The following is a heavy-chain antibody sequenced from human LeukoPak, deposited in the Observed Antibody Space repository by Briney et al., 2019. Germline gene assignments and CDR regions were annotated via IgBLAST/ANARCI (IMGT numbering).Heavy chain of an antibody. CDR2: INPNSGGT. D-gene: IGHD1-1*01. V-gene: IGHV1-2*02. Sequence: ASVKVSRKASGYTFTVYYMHWVRQAPGQGLEWMGWINPNSGGTNYAQKFQGRVSLTRDASISTAYMELSRLRSDDTAVYFCARDVPQTAIDYWGQGTLVTVSS. CDR3: ARDVPQTAIDY. CDR1: GYTFTVYY. J-gene: IGHJ4*02.